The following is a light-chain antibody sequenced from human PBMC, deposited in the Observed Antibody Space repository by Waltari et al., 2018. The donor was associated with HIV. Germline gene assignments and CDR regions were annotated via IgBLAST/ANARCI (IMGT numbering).Light chain of an antibody. J-gene: IGKJ2*02. V-gene: IGKV3D-15*01. Sequence: VLLTQSLVTLSVSPGDRVTLSCRASQNIGSYLAWYQQKTGQSPSLLVYGASIRAPGIPARFTGSGSGTDFNLIIDGLQPDDCAVYYCHQYNDWPRCTFGQGTKVEIK. CDR2: GAS. CDR1: QNIGSY. CDR3: HQYNDWPRCT.